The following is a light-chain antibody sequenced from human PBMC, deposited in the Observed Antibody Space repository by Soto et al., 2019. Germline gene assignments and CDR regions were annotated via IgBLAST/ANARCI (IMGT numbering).Light chain of an antibody. CDR1: QGISSY. Sequence: DIQLTQSPSFLSASVGDRVTITCRASQGISSYLDWYQQKPGKAPKLLIYAASTLQSGVPSRFSGSGSGTEFTLTISSLQPEDFATYYCQQLNSYPSFTFGPGTKVDIK. CDR2: AAS. CDR3: QQLNSYPSFT. J-gene: IGKJ3*01. V-gene: IGKV1-9*01.